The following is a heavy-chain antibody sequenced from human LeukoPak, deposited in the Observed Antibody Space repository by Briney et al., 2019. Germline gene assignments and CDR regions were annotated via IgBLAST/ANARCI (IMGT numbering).Heavy chain of an antibody. J-gene: IGHJ4*02. V-gene: IGHV1-2*02. D-gene: IGHD6-6*01. CDR1: RYTFTGYY. CDR3: ARTSPYSSSFDY. Sequence: ASVKVSCKASRYTFTGYYMHWVRQAPGQGLEWMGWINPNSGGTNYAQKFQGRVTMTRDTSISTAYMELSRLRSDDMAVYYCARTSPYSSSFDYWGQGTLVTVSS. CDR2: INPNSGGT.